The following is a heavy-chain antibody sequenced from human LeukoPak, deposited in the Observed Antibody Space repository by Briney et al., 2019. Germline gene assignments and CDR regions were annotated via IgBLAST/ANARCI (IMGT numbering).Heavy chain of an antibody. V-gene: IGHV3-23*01. CDR1: GFPLSSYA. J-gene: IGHJ4*02. Sequence: GGSLRLSCAASGFPLSSYAMSWVRQAPGKGLEWVSATSSSDAGTYYADSVRGRFTISRDNSKNTLYLQMNSLSLEDAAVYFCARAPVTSCRGAYCYPFDYWGQGTQVTVSS. CDR3: ARAPVTSCRGAYCYPFDY. CDR2: TSSSDAGT. D-gene: IGHD2-21*01.